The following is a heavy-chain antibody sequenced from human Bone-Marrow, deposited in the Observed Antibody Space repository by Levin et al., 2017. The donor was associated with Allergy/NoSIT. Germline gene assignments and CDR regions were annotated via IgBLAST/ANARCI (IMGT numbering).Heavy chain of an antibody. CDR2: ISGDSSFI. CDR3: AQRGGEYERRYGLNV. D-gene: IGHD4-17*01. Sequence: GGSLRLSCATSGFAFSHYGMNWVRQAPGKGPEWVSSISGDSSFIYYADSVKGRFTISRDNARNSFFLQMNSLRVEDSAIYYCAQRGGEYERRYGLNVWGRGTTVSVS. J-gene: IGHJ6*02. CDR1: GFAFSHYG. V-gene: IGHV3-21*06.